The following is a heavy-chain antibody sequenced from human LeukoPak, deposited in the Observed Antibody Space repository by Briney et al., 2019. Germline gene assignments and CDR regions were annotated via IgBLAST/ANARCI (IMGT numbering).Heavy chain of an antibody. J-gene: IGHJ4*02. CDR1: GGSISSYY. D-gene: IGHD1-26*01. V-gene: IGHV4-59*01. CDR3: ARDHFDGYSGSHNFDY. CDR2: IYYSGST. Sequence: SETLSLTCTVSGGSISSYYWSWIRQPPGKGLEWIGYIYYSGSTNYNPSLKSRVTISVDTSKNQFSLKLSSVTAADTAVYYCARDHFDGYSGSHNFDYWGQGTLVTVSS.